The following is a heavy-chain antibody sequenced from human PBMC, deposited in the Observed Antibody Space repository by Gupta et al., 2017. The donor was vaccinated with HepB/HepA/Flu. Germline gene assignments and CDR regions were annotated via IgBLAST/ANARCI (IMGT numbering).Heavy chain of an antibody. Sequence: EVQPVRSAAAVKKPGESLKIPCKGSGYRVISYWIGWVHLLHGKGLEWMGIIHPHDSDTRYRPSFRGQVTISADKSINTAYLQWSSLKASDTGIYYCARCHPQMATTHGGWFDPWGQGTLVTVSS. D-gene: IGHD5-24*01. V-gene: IGHV5-51*07. CDR1: GYRVISYW. CDR3: ARCHPQMATTHGGWFDP. J-gene: IGHJ5*02. CDR2: IHPHDSDT.